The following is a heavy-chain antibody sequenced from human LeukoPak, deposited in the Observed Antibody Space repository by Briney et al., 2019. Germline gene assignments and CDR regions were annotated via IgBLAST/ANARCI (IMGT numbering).Heavy chain of an antibody. CDR3: ARAQHRGWGFDY. J-gene: IGHJ4*02. D-gene: IGHD1-26*01. V-gene: IGHV3-30*09. CDR1: GFTFSSYA. Sequence: PGRSLRLSCATSGFTFSSYAMHWVRQVPGKGLEWGAVQLYDGSNEYYADTVKGRFAISRDNSQNTLHLQINSLRAEDTAVYYCARAQHRGWGFDYWGQGTLVTVSS. CDR2: QLYDGSNE.